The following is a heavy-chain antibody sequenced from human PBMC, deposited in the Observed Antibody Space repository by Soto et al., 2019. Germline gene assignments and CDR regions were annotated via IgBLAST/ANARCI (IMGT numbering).Heavy chain of an antibody. V-gene: IGHV4-39*02. D-gene: IGHD5-12*01. J-gene: IGHJ6*03. Sequence: QLQLQESGPGLVKPSETLSLTCTVSGASISSSSYYWGWIRQPPGKGLEWIGSIYYTGSTYYNPSLKSRVTISVETSKNQFSLKLSSVTAADTAVYYCARDKWLRLTDYYYFMDVWGKGTTVTVSS. CDR1: GASISSSSYY. CDR3: ARDKWLRLTDYYYFMDV. CDR2: IYYTGST.